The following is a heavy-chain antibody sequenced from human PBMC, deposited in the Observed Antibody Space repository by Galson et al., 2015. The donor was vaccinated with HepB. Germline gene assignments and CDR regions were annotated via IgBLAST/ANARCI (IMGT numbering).Heavy chain of an antibody. CDR1: GFTFSSYS. V-gene: IGHV3-48*02. J-gene: IGHJ4*02. CDR2: ISSSSSTI. D-gene: IGHD6-13*01. CDR3: ARDRGSSSSWSYYFDY. Sequence: SLRLSCAASGFTFSSYSMNWVRQAPGKGLEWVSYISSSSSTIYYADSVKGRFTISRDNAKNSLYLQMNSLRDEDTAVYYCARDRGSSSSWSYYFDYWGQGTLVTVSS.